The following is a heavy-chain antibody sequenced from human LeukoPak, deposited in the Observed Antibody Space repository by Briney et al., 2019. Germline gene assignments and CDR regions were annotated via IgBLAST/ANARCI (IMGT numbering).Heavy chain of an antibody. CDR2: IYHSGST. J-gene: IGHJ5*02. CDR1: GYSISSGYY. V-gene: IGHV4-38-2*02. Sequence: PSETLSLTCTVSGYSISSGYYWGWIRQPPGKGLEWIGSIYHSGSTYYNPSLKSRVTISVDTSKNQFSLKLSSVTAADTAVYDCARGNTIFGVVILYPHNWFDPWGQGTLVTVSS. CDR3: ARGNTIFGVVILYPHNWFDP. D-gene: IGHD3-3*01.